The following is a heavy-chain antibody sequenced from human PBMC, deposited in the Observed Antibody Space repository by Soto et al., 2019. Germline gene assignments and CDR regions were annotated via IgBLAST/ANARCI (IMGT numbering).Heavy chain of an antibody. CDR1: GFTFSSYS. D-gene: IGHD3-22*01. J-gene: IGHJ4*02. CDR2: ISSSSSYI. CDR3: ARDSSYYYDSSGCYDY. V-gene: IGHV3-21*01. Sequence: LRLSCAASGFTFSSYSMNWVRQAPGKGLEWVSSISSSSSYIYYADSVKGRFTISRDNAKNSLYLQMNSLRAEDTAVYYCARDSSYYYDSSGCYDYWGQGTLVTVSS.